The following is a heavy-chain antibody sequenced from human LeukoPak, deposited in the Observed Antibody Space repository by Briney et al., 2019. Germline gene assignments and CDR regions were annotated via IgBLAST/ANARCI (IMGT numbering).Heavy chain of an antibody. Sequence: GESLKISCKGSGYSFTSYWIGWVRQMPGKGLEWMGIIYPGDSDTRYSPSFQGQVTISADNSISTAYLQWSSLKASDTAMYYCARYGYCSSTSCYGGYYYYYGMDVWGQGTTVTVSS. CDR2: IYPGDSDT. V-gene: IGHV5-51*01. CDR1: GYSFTSYW. J-gene: IGHJ6*02. CDR3: ARYGYCSSTSCYGGYYYYYGMDV. D-gene: IGHD2-2*03.